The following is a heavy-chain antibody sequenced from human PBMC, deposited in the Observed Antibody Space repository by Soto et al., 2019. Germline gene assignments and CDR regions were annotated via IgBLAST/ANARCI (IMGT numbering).Heavy chain of an antibody. CDR2: INHSGST. V-gene: IGHV4-34*01. D-gene: IGHD3-10*01. CDR3: ARVMSLLWRSYSRWFDP. J-gene: IGHJ5*02. CDR1: GGSFSGYY. Sequence: SETLSLTCAVYGGSFSGYYWSWIRQPPGKGLEWIGEINHSGSTNYNPSLKSRVTISVDTSKNQFSLKLSSVTAADTAVYYCARVMSLLWRSYSRWFDPWGQGTLVTVSS.